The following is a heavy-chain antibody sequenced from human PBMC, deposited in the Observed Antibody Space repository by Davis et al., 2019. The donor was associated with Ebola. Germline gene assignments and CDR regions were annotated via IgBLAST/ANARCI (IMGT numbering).Heavy chain of an antibody. V-gene: IGHV5-51*01. CDR2: IYTGDSDT. CDR1: GYTFTSHW. J-gene: IGHJ3*02. D-gene: IGHD1-26*01. CDR3: ARPRAPKRSDAFDI. Sequence: KVSCKASGYTFTSHWIGWVRQMPGKGLEWMGIIYTGDSDTRYSPSFQGQVTISADKSISTAYLQWSSLKASDTAMYYCARPRAPKRSDAFDIWGQGTMVTVSS.